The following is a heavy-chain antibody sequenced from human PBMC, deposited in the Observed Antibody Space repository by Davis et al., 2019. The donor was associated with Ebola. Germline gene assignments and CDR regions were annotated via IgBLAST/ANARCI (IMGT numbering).Heavy chain of an antibody. V-gene: IGHV3-74*01. CDR1: GFTFSSYL. CDR3: ARDRRYCVGRKCRVLMDV. J-gene: IGHJ6*02. Sequence: GESLKISCAASGFTFSSYLMHWVRQVPGKGLVWVSQINSDGTATDYADSVKGRFSISRDNAKNTLYLQLNSLKVDDAAVYFCARDRRYCVGRKCRVLMDVWGQGTTVTVSS. D-gene: IGHD2-21*01. CDR2: INSDGTAT.